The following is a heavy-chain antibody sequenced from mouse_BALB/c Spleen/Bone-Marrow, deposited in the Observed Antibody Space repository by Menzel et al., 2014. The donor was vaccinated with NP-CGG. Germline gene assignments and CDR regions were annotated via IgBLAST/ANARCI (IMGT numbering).Heavy chain of an antibody. J-gene: IGHJ2*01. Sequence: GVDFRRYWMSWVRQAPGKGLEWIGEINPESSTINYTPSLKDKFIISRDNAKNTLYLQMSKVRSEDTALYYCARLGYYGYFVDWGQGTTLTVSS. V-gene: IGHV4-1*02. D-gene: IGHD2-3*01. CDR2: INPESSTI. CDR1: GVDFRRYW. CDR3: ARLGYYGYFVD.